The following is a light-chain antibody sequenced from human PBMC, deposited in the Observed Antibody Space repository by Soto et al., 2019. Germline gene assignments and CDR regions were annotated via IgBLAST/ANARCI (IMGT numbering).Light chain of an antibody. V-gene: IGKV3-11*01. J-gene: IGKJ1*01. CDR3: QQRSNWPRT. Sequence: MGLTQSPATLSLSPGKRASLSCRASQNISNYLIWSQKKPGQAPRLLIYDVSNRATGIPARFSGSGSGTDFTLTISSLEPEDFAVYYGQQRSNWPRTVGQGTKVEVK. CDR1: QNISNY. CDR2: DVS.